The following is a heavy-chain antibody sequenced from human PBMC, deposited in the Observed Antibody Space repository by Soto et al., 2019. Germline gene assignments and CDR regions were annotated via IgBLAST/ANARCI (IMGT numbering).Heavy chain of an antibody. V-gene: IGHV3-23*01. CDR2: ISARGGSS. D-gene: IGHD1-26*01. J-gene: IGHJ4*02. CDR3: AKGSIESSASVDH. CDR1: GFSFSSYA. Sequence: EVQLLESGGDLVQPGGSLRLACAASGFSFSSYAMVWVRQAPGKGLEWVSVISARGGSSYFADSVKGRFTISRDNSKNVLSLEINSLRAEDTGTYFCAKGSIESSASVDHWGQGTLVRVSS.